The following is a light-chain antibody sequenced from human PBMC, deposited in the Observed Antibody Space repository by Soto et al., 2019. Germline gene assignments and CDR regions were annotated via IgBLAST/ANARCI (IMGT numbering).Light chain of an antibody. CDR2: DAS. Sequence: DVQMSKTPSTLSACVGASVTITYGASQSISRWLAWYKQKPGRAPKILISDASSLESGVPSRFSGSGSGTEFTLTISSLQPDDFATYYCQQYNTYSKTFGRGTKVDI. J-gene: IGKJ1*01. V-gene: IGKV1-5*01. CDR1: QSISRW. CDR3: QQYNTYSKT.